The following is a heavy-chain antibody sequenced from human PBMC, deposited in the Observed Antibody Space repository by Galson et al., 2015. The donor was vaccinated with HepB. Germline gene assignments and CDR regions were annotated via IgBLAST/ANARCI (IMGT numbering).Heavy chain of an antibody. CDR2: ISHDGSDE. CDR3: AKERSMFSYCCGMDV. Sequence: SLRLSCATSGFIFSNFGLHWVRQAPGMGLEWVALISHDGSDEYYADSVKGRFTISRDNSKNTLYLQLNSLRVDDTAVYYCAKERSMFSYCCGMDVWGQGTTVTVSS. V-gene: IGHV3-30*18. D-gene: IGHD2-15*01. J-gene: IGHJ6*02. CDR1: GFIFSNFG.